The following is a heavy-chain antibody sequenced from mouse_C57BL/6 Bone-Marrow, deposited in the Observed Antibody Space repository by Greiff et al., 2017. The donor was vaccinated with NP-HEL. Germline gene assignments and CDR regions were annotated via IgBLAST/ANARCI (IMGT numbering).Heavy chain of an antibody. CDR2: IYPGSGST. D-gene: IGHD3-3*01. CDR1: GYTFTSYC. J-gene: IGHJ3*01. CDR3: ARGGLGALAY. Sequence: QVQLQQPGAELVKPGASVKMSCKASGYTFTSYCITWVQQTPGQGLEWIAAIYPGSGSTNYPETFKSKSTLTVDTSASTPYMQLSSLTSEDSAVYYCARGGLGALAYWGQGTLVTVSA. V-gene: IGHV1-55*01.